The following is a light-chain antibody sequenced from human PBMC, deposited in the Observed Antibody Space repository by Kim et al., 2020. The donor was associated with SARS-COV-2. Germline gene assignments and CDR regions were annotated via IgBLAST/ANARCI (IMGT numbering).Light chain of an antibody. CDR3: QQYNNWPGT. V-gene: IGKV3-15*01. Sequence: VSPWTRAPLSCRASQSVSSNLAWYQQKPGQAPRLLIYGAATRATGIPARFSGSGSGKEFTLTISSLQSEDFAVYYCQQYNNWPGTFGQGTKVDIK. CDR1: QSVSSN. J-gene: IGKJ1*01. CDR2: GAA.